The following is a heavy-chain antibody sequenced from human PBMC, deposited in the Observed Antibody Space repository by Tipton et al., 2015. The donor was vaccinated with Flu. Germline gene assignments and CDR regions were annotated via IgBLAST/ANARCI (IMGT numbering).Heavy chain of an antibody. CDR1: GFRFSGAY. Sequence: AVSGFRFSGAYMSWVRQAPGKGLQWVGNIRQDGNEKTYVDSVKGRFTISRDNAKNSLYLQMNSLRAEDTAIYYCARDHPPSITVLGEITDYFGMDVWGQGTTVTVSS. CDR2: IRQDGNEK. D-gene: IGHD3-3*01. CDR3: ARDHPPSITVLGEITDYFGMDV. V-gene: IGHV3-7*03. J-gene: IGHJ6*02.